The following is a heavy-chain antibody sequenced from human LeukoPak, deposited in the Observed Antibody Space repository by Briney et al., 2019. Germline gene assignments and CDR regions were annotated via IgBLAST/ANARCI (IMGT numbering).Heavy chain of an antibody. D-gene: IGHD3-16*02. Sequence: GGSLRLSCAASGFTFSSYAMSWVRQAPGKGLEWVSAISGSGGSTYYADSVKGRFTISRDNSKNTLYLQMNSLRAEDTAVYYCAKVMVITFGGVIFDAFDIWGQGTMVTVSS. V-gene: IGHV3-23*01. CDR2: ISGSGGST. J-gene: IGHJ3*02. CDR3: AKVMVITFGGVIFDAFDI. CDR1: GFTFSSYA.